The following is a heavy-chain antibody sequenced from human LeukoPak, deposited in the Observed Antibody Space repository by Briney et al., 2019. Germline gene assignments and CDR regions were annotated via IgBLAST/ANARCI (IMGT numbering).Heavy chain of an antibody. CDR1: GYTLTELS. Sequence: ASVKVSCKVSGYTLTELSMHWVRQAPGKGLEWMGGFDPEDGETIYAQKFQGRVTMTEDTSTDTAYMELSSLRSEDTAVYYCATETKGYCSSTSCSAPFQHWGQGTLVTVSS. D-gene: IGHD2-2*01. J-gene: IGHJ1*01. CDR3: ATETKGYCSSTSCSAPFQH. CDR2: FDPEDGET. V-gene: IGHV1-24*01.